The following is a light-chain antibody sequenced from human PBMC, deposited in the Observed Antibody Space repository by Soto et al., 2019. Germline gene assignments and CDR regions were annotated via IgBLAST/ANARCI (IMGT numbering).Light chain of an antibody. J-gene: IGKJ4*01. Sequence: EIVLTQSPGTLSLSPGERATLSCRASQSVSSSYLAWYQQRPGQAPRLLIYGASSRAKGIPDRFSGSGSGTDFTLTISRLEPEDFAVYYCQQYGSSPLTFGGGAKVEIK. V-gene: IGKV3-20*01. CDR2: GAS. CDR1: QSVSSSY. CDR3: QQYGSSPLT.